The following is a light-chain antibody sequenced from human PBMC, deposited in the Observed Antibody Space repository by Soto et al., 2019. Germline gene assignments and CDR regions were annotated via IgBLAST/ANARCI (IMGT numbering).Light chain of an antibody. CDR2: DAS. CDR1: QSISSW. Sequence: DIRMTQSPSTLSASVGDRVTITCRASQSISSWLAWYQQKPGKAPKLLIYDASSLESGVPSRFSGSGSGTEFTLTISSLQADDFATYYCQQYNSYPYTFGQGTKLEIK. CDR3: QQYNSYPYT. J-gene: IGKJ2*01. V-gene: IGKV1-5*01.